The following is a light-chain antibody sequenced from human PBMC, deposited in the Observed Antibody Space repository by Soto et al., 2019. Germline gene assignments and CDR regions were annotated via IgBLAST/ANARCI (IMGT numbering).Light chain of an antibody. CDR1: QSISGL. CDR2: AAS. Sequence: DIQMTQCPSSLSASVGDRVTITCRASQSISGLLNWYQLKSGKAPELLIYAASNLQSGVPSRFSGSGSGTDFTLTISSLQPEDFATYYCQQGYSTPIPFGQVTRLAIK. CDR3: QQGYSTPIP. V-gene: IGKV1-39*01. J-gene: IGKJ5*01.